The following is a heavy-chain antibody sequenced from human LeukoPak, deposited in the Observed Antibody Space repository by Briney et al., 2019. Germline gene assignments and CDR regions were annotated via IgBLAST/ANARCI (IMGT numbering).Heavy chain of an antibody. D-gene: IGHD4-11*01. Sequence: ASVKVSCKASGYTFTSYAITWVRQAPGQGLEWMRWISAYNGNTNYAQKLQGRVTITTDTSTNTAYMALRSLRSDDTAVYYCARGLQETLAWLQAFTAFDIWGQGTMVTVSS. CDR1: GYTFTSYA. CDR3: ARGLQETLAWLQAFTAFDI. CDR2: ISAYNGNT. V-gene: IGHV1-18*01. J-gene: IGHJ3*02.